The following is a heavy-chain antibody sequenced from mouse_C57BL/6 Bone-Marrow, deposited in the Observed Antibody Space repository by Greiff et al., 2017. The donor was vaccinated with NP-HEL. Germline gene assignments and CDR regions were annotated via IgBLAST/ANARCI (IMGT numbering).Heavy chain of an antibody. D-gene: IGHD1-1*01. J-gene: IGHJ2*01. CDR3: ARRYYGLYYFDY. CDR1: GYTFTDYY. Sequence: EVKLQQSGPVLVKPGASVKMSCKASGYTFTDYYMNWVKQSHGKSLEWIGVINPYNGGTSYNQKFKGKATLTVDKSSSTAYMELNSLTSEDSAVYYCARRYYGLYYFDYWGQGTTLTVSS. CDR2: INPYNGGT. V-gene: IGHV1-19*01.